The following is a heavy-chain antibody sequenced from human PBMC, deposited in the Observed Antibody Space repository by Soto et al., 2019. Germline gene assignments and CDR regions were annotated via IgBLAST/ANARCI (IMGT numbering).Heavy chain of an antibody. D-gene: IGHD1-26*01. V-gene: IGHV5-10-1*01. CDR2: IDPSDSYT. CDR3: ARQRGSYYPVDYYGMDV. CDR1: GYSFTSYW. J-gene: IGHJ6*02. Sequence: PGESLKISCKGSGYSFTSYWISWVRQMPGKGLEWMGRIDPSDSYTNYSPSFQGHVTISADKSISTAYLQWSSLKASDTAMYYCARQRGSYYPVDYYGMDVWGQGTTVTVSS.